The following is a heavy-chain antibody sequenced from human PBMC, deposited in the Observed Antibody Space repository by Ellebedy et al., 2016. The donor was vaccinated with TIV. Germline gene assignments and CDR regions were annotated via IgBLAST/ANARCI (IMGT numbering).Heavy chain of an antibody. Sequence: AASVKVSCKVSGYTLTELSMHWVRQAPGKGLEWMGGFDPVDGETIYAQKFQGRVTMTEDTSTDTAYMELSSLRSEATAVYYWATGGLRWELLPAYFDYWGQGTLVTVSS. J-gene: IGHJ4*02. D-gene: IGHD1-26*01. V-gene: IGHV1-24*01. CDR3: ATGGLRWELLPAYFDY. CDR1: GYTLTELS. CDR2: FDPVDGET.